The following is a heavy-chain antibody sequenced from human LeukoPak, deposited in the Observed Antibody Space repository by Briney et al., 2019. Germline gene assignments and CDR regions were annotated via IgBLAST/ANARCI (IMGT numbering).Heavy chain of an antibody. J-gene: IGHJ4*02. CDR3: TRDFYGDYSES. D-gene: IGHD4-17*01. CDR1: GFTFSSYA. Sequence: GGSLRLSCAASGFTFSSYAMSWVRQAPGKGLEWVSAISGSGGSTYYADSVKGRFTISRDNSKNTLYLQMNSLKTEDTAVYYCTRDFYGDYSESWGQGTLVTVSS. V-gene: IGHV3-23*01. CDR2: ISGSGGST.